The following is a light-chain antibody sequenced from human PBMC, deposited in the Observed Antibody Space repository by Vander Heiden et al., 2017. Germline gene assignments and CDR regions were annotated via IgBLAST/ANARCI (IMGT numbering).Light chain of an antibody. J-gene: IGKJ2*01. CDR3: QQQNNWPPYT. Sequence: ELVMPQSPATLSVSPGEGATLSCTARHIVSSNLAWYQQKPGQAPRLLIYGASTRATGSPARCSGSGSGTEFTLIISSLQYEDFAVYYCQQQNNWPPYTFGQGTKLEIK. CDR2: GAS. CDR1: HIVSSN. V-gene: IGKV3-15*01.